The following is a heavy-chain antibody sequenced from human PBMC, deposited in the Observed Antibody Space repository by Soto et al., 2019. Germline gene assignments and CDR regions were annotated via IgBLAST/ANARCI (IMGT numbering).Heavy chain of an antibody. CDR2: IYWDDDR. V-gene: IGHV2-5*02. J-gene: IGHJ4*02. Sequence: QVTLKEAGPTLLKPTQTLTLTCTFSGFSLSTSGMGVGWIRQPPGKALEWLALIYWDDDRRHSPSLKSRLTVTKDTSKNQVVLTMTNIDPVDTATYYCARRYYDTVTGLPYYFDYLGQGTLVTVSS. CDR1: GFSLSTSGMG. CDR3: ARRYYDTVTGLPYYFDY. D-gene: IGHD3-9*01.